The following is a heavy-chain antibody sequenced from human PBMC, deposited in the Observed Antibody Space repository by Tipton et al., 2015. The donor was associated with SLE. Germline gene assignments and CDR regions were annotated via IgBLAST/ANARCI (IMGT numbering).Heavy chain of an antibody. D-gene: IGHD1-7*01. CDR3: ARVQLGTTFHNVFDI. V-gene: IGHV3-23*01. Sequence: SLRLSCIASGFIFSSYSMSWVRQAPGKGLEWVSSISDSGGSTYSAGFVEGRLTISRDKSKNTMYLQMDSLRVEDTAVYYCARVQLGTTFHNVFDIWGQGTMVTVS. CDR2: ISDSGGST. J-gene: IGHJ3*02. CDR1: GFIFSSYS.